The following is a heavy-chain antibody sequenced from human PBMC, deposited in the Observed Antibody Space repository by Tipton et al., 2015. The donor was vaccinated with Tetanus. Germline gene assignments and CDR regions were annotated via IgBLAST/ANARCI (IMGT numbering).Heavy chain of an antibody. J-gene: IGHJ4*02. V-gene: IGHV3-23*01. CDR1: GLFFKSAW. CDR3: AKGTEGYNYRFHFDY. CDR2: ISFSGDNT. D-gene: IGHD5-24*01. Sequence: SLRLSCATSGLFFKSAWMNWVRQSPGKGLEWVSTISFSGDNTYYGDSVKGRLTISRDNSKNTLFLQMNSLRAEDTAVYYCAKGTEGYNYRFHFDYWGQGTLVPVSS.